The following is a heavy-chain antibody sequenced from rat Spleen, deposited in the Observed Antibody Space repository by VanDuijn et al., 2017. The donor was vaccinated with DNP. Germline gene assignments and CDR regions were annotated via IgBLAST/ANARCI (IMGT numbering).Heavy chain of an antibody. CDR2: ISYDGGST. CDR3: TRVDYSSFDY. Sequence: EVQLVESGGGLVQPGRSLKLSCAASGFPFSDYYMAWVRQAPKKGLEWVAAISYDGGSTYYRESVKGRFTISRDNAKSTLYLQMNSLRSEDTATYYCTRVDYSSFDYWGQGVMVTVSS. V-gene: IGHV5-20*01. CDR1: GFPFSDYY. D-gene: IGHD1-2*01. J-gene: IGHJ2*01.